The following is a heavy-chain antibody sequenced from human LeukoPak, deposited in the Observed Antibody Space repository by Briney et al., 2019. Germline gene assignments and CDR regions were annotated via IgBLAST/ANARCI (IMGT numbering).Heavy chain of an antibody. CDR3: AREPPSHFYFDF. CDR1: GYTFTNYY. D-gene: IGHD3-3*02. CDR2: IFPSGGGT. J-gene: IGHJ4*02. V-gene: IGHV1-46*01. Sequence: ASVKVSCKASGYTFTNYYMHWVRQAPGQRLEWMGIIFPSGGGTSYPQRFQGRVTMTRDTSTSTVYMELSSLRSEDTAVYYCAREPPSHFYFDFWGQGTRVTVSS.